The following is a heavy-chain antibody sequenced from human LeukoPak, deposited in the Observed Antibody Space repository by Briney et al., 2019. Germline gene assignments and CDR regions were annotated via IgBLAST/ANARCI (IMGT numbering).Heavy chain of an antibody. CDR1: GXTFSSYW. CDR3: ARYDYYDSSGYKIAEYFQH. V-gene: IGHV3-74*01. Sequence: PGGSLRLSCAASGXTFSSYWVHWVRQAPGKGLVWVSRNNSDGSSTSYADSVKGRFTISRDNAKNTLYLQMNSLRAEDTAVYYCARYDYYDSSGYKIAEYFQHWGQGTLVTVSS. J-gene: IGHJ1*01. CDR2: NNSDGSST. D-gene: IGHD3-22*01.